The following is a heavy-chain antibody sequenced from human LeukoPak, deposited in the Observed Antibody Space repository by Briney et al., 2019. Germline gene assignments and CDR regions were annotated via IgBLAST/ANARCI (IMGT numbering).Heavy chain of an antibody. CDR3: ARDVAGSGSR. V-gene: IGHV3-74*01. J-gene: IGHJ4*02. D-gene: IGHD3-10*01. CDR1: GFTFSRYW. CDR2: IDEHGSTT. Sequence: PGGSLRLSCAASGFTFSRYWMHWVRQAPGEGLVWVSRIDEHGSTTDYADYVEGRFTIYRDNAKNTLYLQMNSLRVEDTAVYYCARDVAGSGSRWGQGTLVAVSS.